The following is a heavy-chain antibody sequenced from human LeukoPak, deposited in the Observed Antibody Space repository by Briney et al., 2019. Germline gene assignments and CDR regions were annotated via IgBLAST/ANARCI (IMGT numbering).Heavy chain of an antibody. CDR2: IKQDGSEK. CDR1: GFTFSSYW. V-gene: IGHV3-7*01. J-gene: IGHJ4*02. Sequence: GGSLRLSCAASGFTFSSYWTSSVRQAPGKGLEWVANIKQDGSEKYYVDSVKGRFTISRDNAKNSLYLQMNSLRAEDTAVYYCARPYSSSSDFDYWGQGTLVTVSS. CDR3: ARPYSSSSDFDY. D-gene: IGHD6-6*01.